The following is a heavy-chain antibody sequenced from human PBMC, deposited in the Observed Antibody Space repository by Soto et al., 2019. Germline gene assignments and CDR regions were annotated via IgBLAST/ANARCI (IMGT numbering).Heavy chain of an antibody. J-gene: IGHJ4*02. Sequence: QVQVVQSGTAVKRPGASVTVSCKTSGYTFTHGINWVRQAPGQGLEWMGGISGYDGKTNYAQMFPDRFTMTTDVSTSTGYMELRSLKSDDTAVDYCVGGLGVPAAIGYGGQGTPVAVSS. D-gene: IGHD2-2*01. V-gene: IGHV1-18*01. CDR3: VGGLGVPAAIGY. CDR2: ISGYDGKT. CDR1: GYTFTHG.